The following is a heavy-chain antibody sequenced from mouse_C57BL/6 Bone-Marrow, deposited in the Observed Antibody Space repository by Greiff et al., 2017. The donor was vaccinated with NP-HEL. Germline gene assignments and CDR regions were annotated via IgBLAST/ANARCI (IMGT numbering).Heavy chain of an antibody. CDR3: ARAYYSNYDYAMDY. CDR1: GYTFTSYW. J-gene: IGHJ4*01. V-gene: IGHV1-72*01. Sequence: VQLQQPGAELVKPGASVKLSCKASGYTFTSYWMHWVKQRPGRGLEWIGRIHPNSGGTKYNEKFKSKATLTVDKPSSTAYMQLSSLTSEDSAVYYCARAYYSNYDYAMDYWGQGTSVTVSS. D-gene: IGHD2-5*01. CDR2: IHPNSGGT.